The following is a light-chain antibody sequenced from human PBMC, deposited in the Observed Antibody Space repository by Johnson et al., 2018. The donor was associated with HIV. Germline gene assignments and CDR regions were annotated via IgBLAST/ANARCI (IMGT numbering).Light chain of an antibody. J-gene: IGLJ1*01. V-gene: IGLV1-51*01. CDR3: GTWDSSLSVRV. CDR1: SSNIGNNY. CDR2: DNN. Sequence: QSVLTQSPSVSAAPGQNITISCSGSSSNIGNNYISWYQQFPETAPTLLIYDNNKRPSGIPDRFSGSQSGTSATLSITGLQTGDEADYYCGTWDSSLSVRVFGTGTKVTVL.